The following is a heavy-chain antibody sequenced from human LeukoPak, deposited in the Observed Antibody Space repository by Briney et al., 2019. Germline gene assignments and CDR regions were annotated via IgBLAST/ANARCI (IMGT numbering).Heavy chain of an antibody. J-gene: IGHJ4*02. CDR3: ARHHSSSWSTFDY. CDR2: IYPGDSDT. Sequence: GESLKISCRGSGYSFTSYWIGWVRQMPGKGLEWMGIIYPGDSDTRYSPSFQGQVTISADKSISTAYLQWSSLKASDTAMYYCARHHSSSWSTFDYWGQGTLVTVSS. V-gene: IGHV5-51*01. D-gene: IGHD6-13*01. CDR1: GYSFTSYW.